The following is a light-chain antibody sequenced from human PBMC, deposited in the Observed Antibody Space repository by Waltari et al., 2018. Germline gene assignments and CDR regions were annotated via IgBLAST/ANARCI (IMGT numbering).Light chain of an antibody. J-gene: IGLJ3*02. Sequence: WYQQPPGTAPKLLIYTNNHRPSGVPDRFSGSKSGTSASLAISGLRSEDEAHYYCAAWDDSLAWVFGGGTKLTVL. CDR2: TNN. V-gene: IGLV1-47*01. CDR3: AAWDDSLAWV.